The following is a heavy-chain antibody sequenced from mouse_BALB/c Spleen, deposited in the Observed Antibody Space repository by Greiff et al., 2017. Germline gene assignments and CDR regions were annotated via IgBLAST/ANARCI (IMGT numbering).Heavy chain of an antibody. CDR1: GFTFSSYT. Sequence: EVKLMESGGGLVQPGGSLKLSCAASGFTFSSYTMSWVRQTPEKRLEWVAYISNGGGSTYYPDTVKGRFTISRDNAKNTLYLQMSSLKSEDTAMYYCARQKSYYFDYWGQGTSVTVSS. D-gene: IGHD2-10*01. J-gene: IGHJ4*01. V-gene: IGHV5-12-2*01. CDR2: ISNGGGST. CDR3: ARQKSYYFDY.